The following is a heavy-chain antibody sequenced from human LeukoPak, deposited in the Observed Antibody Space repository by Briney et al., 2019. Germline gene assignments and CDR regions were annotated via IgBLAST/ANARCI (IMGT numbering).Heavy chain of an antibody. V-gene: IGHV4-39*01. CDR1: GVSFSSSAYY. CDR3: ARRGLRFLESVKYSWFDP. Sequence: SETLSLTCTASGVSFSSSAYYWGWIRQPPGKGLEWIGTIYNSGSAYYSPSLKGRVTMSVDTSKHQLSLKLSSVTAADTAIYFCARRGLRFLESVKYSWFDPWGQGTLVTVSS. CDR2: IYNSGSA. J-gene: IGHJ5*02. D-gene: IGHD3-3*01.